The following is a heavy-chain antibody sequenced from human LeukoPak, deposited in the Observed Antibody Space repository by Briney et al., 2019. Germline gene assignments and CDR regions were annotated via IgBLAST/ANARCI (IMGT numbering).Heavy chain of an antibody. Sequence: GGSLRLSCAASGFTFSTFGMHWVRQAPGKGLEWVALISQDGDNKYYADSVKGRFTISRDNSKHTLYLQMNSLRAEDTAAYYCAKDRQPGGMGDYWGQGTLVTVSS. J-gene: IGHJ4*02. CDR2: ISQDGDNK. D-gene: IGHD2-2*01. V-gene: IGHV3-30*18. CDR1: GFTFSTFG. CDR3: AKDRQPGGMGDY.